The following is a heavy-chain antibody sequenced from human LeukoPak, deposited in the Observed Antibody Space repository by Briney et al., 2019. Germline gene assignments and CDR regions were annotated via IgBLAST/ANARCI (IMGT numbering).Heavy chain of an antibody. CDR1: GGSISSGGYY. V-gene: IGHV4-30-2*01. CDR3: AREAARRARFDP. D-gene: IGHD6-6*01. CDR2: INHSGST. Sequence: SQTLSLTCAVSGGSISSGGYYWSWIRQPPGKGLEWIGEINHSGSTNYNPSLKSRVTISVDTSKNQFSLKLSSVTAADTAVYYCAREAARRARFDPWGQGTLVTVSS. J-gene: IGHJ5*02.